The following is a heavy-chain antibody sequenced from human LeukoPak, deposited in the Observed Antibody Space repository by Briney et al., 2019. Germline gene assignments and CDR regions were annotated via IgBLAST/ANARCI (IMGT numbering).Heavy chain of an antibody. Sequence: SVKVSCKASGGTFSSYAISWVRQAPGQGLEWMGRIIPIFGTANYAQKFQGRVTITTDESTSTAYMELSSLRSEDTAVYYCARDRTVGATVPFDYWGQGTLVTVSS. V-gene: IGHV1-69*05. CDR2: IIPIFGTA. D-gene: IGHD1-26*01. CDR1: GGTFSSYA. J-gene: IGHJ4*02. CDR3: ARDRTVGATVPFDY.